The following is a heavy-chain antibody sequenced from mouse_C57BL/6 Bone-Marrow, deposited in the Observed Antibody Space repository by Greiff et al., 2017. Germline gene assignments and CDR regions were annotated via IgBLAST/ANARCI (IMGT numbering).Heavy chain of an antibody. CDR3: AVVAFDY. CDR1: GFTFSSYA. D-gene: IGHD1-1*01. V-gene: IGHV5-4*03. CDR2: ISDGGSYT. J-gene: IGHJ2*01. Sequence: EVKLMESGGGLVKPGGSLKLSCAASGFTFSSYAMSWVRQTPEKRLEWVATISDGGSYTYYPDNVKGRCTISRDNAKNNLYLQMSHLKSEDTAMYYCAVVAFDYWGQGTTLTVSS.